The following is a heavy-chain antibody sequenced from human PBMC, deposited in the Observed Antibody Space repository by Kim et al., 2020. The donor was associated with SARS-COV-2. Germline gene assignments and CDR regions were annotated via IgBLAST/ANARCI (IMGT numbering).Heavy chain of an antibody. Sequence: GGSLRLSCAASGFTFSNYYMHWVRQAPGKGLEFVAAIGPNGDATYYANSVKGRFTISRDNSKNALWLQVGSLGPEDMAIYYCVRGYNFAYDFWGHGNLVT. CDR2: IGPNGDAT. D-gene: IGHD5-12*01. CDR3: VRGYNFAYDF. V-gene: IGHV3-64*01. J-gene: IGHJ4*01. CDR1: GFTFSNYY.